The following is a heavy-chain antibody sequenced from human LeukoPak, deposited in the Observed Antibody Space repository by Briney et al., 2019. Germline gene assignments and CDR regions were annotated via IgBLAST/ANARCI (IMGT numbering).Heavy chain of an antibody. CDR3: ARGHQTYYYDSSGYYYVLNY. Sequence: GASVKVSCKASGGTFSSYAISWVRQAPGQGLEWMGGIIPIFGTANYAQKFQGRVTITADKSTSTAYMELSSLRSEDTAVYYCARGHQTYYYDSSGYYYVLNYWGQGTLVTVSS. V-gene: IGHV1-69*06. CDR1: GGTFSSYA. CDR2: IIPIFGTA. J-gene: IGHJ4*02. D-gene: IGHD3-22*01.